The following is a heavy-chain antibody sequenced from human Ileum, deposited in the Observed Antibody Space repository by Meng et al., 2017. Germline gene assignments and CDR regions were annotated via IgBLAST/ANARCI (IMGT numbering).Heavy chain of an antibody. Sequence: SETLSLTCTVSGGSISSSFYCSWVRQSPGKGLEWIGQIYLAGSPNYNPSLESRVTISVDKSKNQFSLRLTSVTAADTAIFYCVRHGGKYFDSWGQGTLVTVSS. J-gene: IGHJ4*02. CDR1: GGSISSSFY. CDR3: VRHGGKYFDS. D-gene: IGHD2-15*01. CDR2: IYLAGSP. V-gene: IGHV4-4*02.